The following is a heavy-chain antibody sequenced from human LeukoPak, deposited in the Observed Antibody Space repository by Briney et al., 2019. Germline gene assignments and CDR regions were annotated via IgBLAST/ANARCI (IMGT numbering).Heavy chain of an antibody. Sequence: ASVKVSCKASGYTFTSYGISWVRQAPGQGLEWMGWISAYNGSTNYAQKLQGRVTMTTDTSTSTAYMELRSLRSDDTAVYYCARVPGVVRGANWFDPWGQGTLVTVSS. CDR2: ISAYNGST. CDR1: GYTFTSYG. J-gene: IGHJ5*02. V-gene: IGHV1-18*01. CDR3: ARVPGVVRGANWFDP. D-gene: IGHD3-22*01.